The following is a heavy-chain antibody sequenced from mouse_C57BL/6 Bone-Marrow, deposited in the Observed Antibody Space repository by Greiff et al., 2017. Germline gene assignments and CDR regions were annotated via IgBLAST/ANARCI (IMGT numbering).Heavy chain of an antibody. J-gene: IGHJ3*01. Sequence: EVKLMESGGDLVKPGGSLKLSCAASGFTFSSYGMSWVRQTPDKRLEWVATISSGGSYTYYPDSVKGRFTISRDNANNTLYLQMSSLKSEDTAMYYCARDYYGSWFAYWGQGTLVTVSA. CDR1: GFTFSSYG. CDR3: ARDYYGSWFAY. D-gene: IGHD1-1*01. V-gene: IGHV5-6*01. CDR2: ISSGGSYT.